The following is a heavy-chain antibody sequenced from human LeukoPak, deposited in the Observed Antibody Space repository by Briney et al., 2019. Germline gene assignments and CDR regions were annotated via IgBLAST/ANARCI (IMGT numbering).Heavy chain of an antibody. D-gene: IGHD3-22*01. CDR3: ARVRVYYYDSSGLAFDY. V-gene: IGHV3-11*01. CDR1: GFTFSDYY. CDR2: ISSSGSTI. J-gene: IGHJ4*02. Sequence: GGSLRLSCAASGFTFSDYYMSWIRQAPGXXLEWVSYISSSGSTIYYADSVKGRFTISRDNAKNSLYLQMNSLRAEDTAVYYCARVRVYYYDSSGLAFDYWGQGTLVTVSS.